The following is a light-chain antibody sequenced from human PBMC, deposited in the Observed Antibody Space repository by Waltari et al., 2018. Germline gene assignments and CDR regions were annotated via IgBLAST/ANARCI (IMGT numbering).Light chain of an antibody. CDR3: QPGGHGTWV. V-gene: IGLV4-69*01. CDR2: VNSDGSH. J-gene: IGLJ3*02. CDR1: SGHSSNV. Sequence: QLVLTQSPSASASLGASVKLTCTLSSGHSSNVIAWLQQQPEKGPRYLMKVNSDGSHSKGDELPDRFSGSSSGAGRYLTISSLQSEDEADYYCQPGGHGTWVFGGGTKLTVL.